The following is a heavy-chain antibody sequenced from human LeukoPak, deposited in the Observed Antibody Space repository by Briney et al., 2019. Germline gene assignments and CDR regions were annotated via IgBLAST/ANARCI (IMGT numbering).Heavy chain of an antibody. D-gene: IGHD3-3*01. J-gene: IGHJ4*02. V-gene: IGHV1-8*03. Sequence: ASVKVSCKASGGTFSSYAISWVRQATGQGLEWMGWMNPNSGNTGYAQKFQGRVTITRNTSISTAYMELSSLRSEDTAVYYYAADYDFWSLWGQGTLVTVSS. CDR2: MNPNSGNT. CDR1: GGTFSSYA. CDR3: AADYDFWSL.